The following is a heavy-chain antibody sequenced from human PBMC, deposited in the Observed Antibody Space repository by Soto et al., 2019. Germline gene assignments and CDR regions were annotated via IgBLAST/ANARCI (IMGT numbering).Heavy chain of an antibody. D-gene: IGHD2-21*01. Sequence: QVQLVQSGAEVKKPGASVKVSCKASGYTFIGYGISWVRQAPGQGLEWMGWISGFNGNTDYAQKLQGRVTVTTDTSTSTAYMELRSLRSDDTAVYYCAREGRLYGDDYWGQGTLVTVSS. J-gene: IGHJ4*02. V-gene: IGHV1-18*01. CDR3: AREGRLYGDDY. CDR2: ISGFNGNT. CDR1: GYTFIGYG.